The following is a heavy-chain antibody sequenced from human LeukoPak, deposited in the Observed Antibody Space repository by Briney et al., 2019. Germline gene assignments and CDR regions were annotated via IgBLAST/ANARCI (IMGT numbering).Heavy chain of an antibody. CDR3: TSHTGTGDAFRPFHI. D-gene: IGHD2-21*02. J-gene: IGHJ3*02. V-gene: IGHV3-48*04. CDR1: GFTFSTHD. CDR2: INSRSSTI. Sequence: GGSLRLSCAASGFTFSTHDVNWVRQAPGKGLEWVSFINSRSSTICYADSVKGRFTISRDNAKNSLYLQMNSLRAEDTAVYYCTSHTGTGDAFRPFHIWGQGTMVTVSS.